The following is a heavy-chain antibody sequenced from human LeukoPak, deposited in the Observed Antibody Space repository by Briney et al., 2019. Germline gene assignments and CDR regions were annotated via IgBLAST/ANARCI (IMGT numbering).Heavy chain of an antibody. CDR2: ISGSGGST. Sequence: PGGSLRLSCAASGFTFSSYAMSWVRQAPGKGLEWVSAISGSGGSTYYADSVKGRFTISRDNSKNTLYLQMNSLRAEDTAVYYCAKTGGYCSSASCPDKYGTDVWGKGTTVTVSS. CDR1: GFTFSSYA. D-gene: IGHD2-2*01. J-gene: IGHJ6*04. CDR3: AKTGGYCSSASCPDKYGTDV. V-gene: IGHV3-23*01.